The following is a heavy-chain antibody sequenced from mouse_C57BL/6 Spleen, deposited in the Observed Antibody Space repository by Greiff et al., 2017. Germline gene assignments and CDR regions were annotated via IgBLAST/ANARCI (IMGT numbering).Heavy chain of an antibody. V-gene: IGHV1-22*01. CDR2: INPNNGGT. CDR3: ARIYDYGYYYARDY. Sequence: VQLQQSGPELVKPGASVKMSCKASGYTFTDYNMHWVKQSHGKSLEWIGYINPNNGGTSYNQKFKGKATLTVNKSSSTAYMELRSLTSEDSAVYYCARIYDYGYYYARDYWGQGTSVTVSS. D-gene: IGHD2-4*01. CDR1: GYTFTDYN. J-gene: IGHJ4*01.